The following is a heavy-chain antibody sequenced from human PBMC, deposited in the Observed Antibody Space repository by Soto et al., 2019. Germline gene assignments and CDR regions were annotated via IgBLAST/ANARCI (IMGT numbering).Heavy chain of an antibody. CDR3: ARGGYSYGVYNYAMDV. J-gene: IGHJ6*02. CDR2: IYSGGGT. CDR1: GFTVSSNY. V-gene: IGHV3-53*01. Sequence: HPGGSLRLSCAASGFTVSSNYMTWVRQTPGKGLEWVSIIYSGGGTYYANSVKGRFTISRDNSKNTLYLQMNTLRAEDTAVYYCARGGYSYGVYNYAMDVWGQGTTVTVSS. D-gene: IGHD5-18*01.